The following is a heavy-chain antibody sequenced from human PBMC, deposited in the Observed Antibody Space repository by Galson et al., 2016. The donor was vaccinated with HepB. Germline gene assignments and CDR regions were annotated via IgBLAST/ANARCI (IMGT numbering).Heavy chain of an antibody. V-gene: IGHV4-61*03. CDR1: GGSANSGTYY. CDR2: IYHSGST. Sequence: SETLSLTCTVSGGSANSGTYYWNWIRQPPGKGLEWIGFIYHSGSTNYTPPLKRGVTRSLDTSKKHIYLRLSSVTAAETAVYYCTRDGGSGWFRGNAFDIWGQGTMVTVSS. J-gene: IGHJ3*02. D-gene: IGHD6-19*01. CDR3: TRDGGSGWFRGNAFDI.